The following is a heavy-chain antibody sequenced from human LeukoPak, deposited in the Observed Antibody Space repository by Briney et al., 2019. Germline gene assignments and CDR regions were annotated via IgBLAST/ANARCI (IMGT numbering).Heavy chain of an antibody. CDR2: ITSSSSYI. V-gene: IGHV3-21*01. J-gene: IGHJ3*02. CDR3: ARAWRVGASVDAFHI. D-gene: IGHD1-26*01. Sequence: GGSLRLSCAASGFTFSSYSMNWVRQAPGKGREWVSSITSSSSYIYYADSVKGRFTISRDNAKNSLYLQMNSLSPEHTPVYYCARAWRVGASVDAFHIWPQGTMVTVSS. CDR1: GFTFSSYS.